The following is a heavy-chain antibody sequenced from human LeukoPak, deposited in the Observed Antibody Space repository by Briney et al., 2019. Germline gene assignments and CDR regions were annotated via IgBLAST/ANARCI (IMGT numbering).Heavy chain of an antibody. CDR2: ISSSSSYI. CDR1: GFTFSSYS. J-gene: IGHJ5*02. V-gene: IGHV3-21*01. CDR3: ARVRSTSSPEGFDP. D-gene: IGHD2-2*01. Sequence: PGGSLRLSCAASGFTFSSYSMSWVRQAPGKVLEWVSSISSSSSYIYYTDSVEGRFTISRDNAKNSLYLQMNSLRAEDTAVYYCARVRSTSSPEGFDPWGQGTLVTVSS.